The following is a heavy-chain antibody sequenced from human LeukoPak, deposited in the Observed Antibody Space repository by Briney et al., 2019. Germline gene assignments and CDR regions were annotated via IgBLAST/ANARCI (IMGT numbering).Heavy chain of an antibody. Sequence: KPSETLSLTCAVYGGSFSGYYWSWIRQPPGKGLEWIGEINHSGSTNYNPSLKSRVTMSVDTSKNQFSLKLSSVTAADTAVYYCARGNWFDPWGQGTLVTVSS. J-gene: IGHJ5*02. CDR1: GGSFSGYY. V-gene: IGHV4-34*01. CDR2: INHSGST. CDR3: ARGNWFDP.